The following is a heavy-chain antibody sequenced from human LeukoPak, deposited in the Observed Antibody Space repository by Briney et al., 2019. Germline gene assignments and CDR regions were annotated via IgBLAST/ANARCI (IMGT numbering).Heavy chain of an antibody. CDR3: ETVRYYYGMDV. Sequence: ASVKLSCEVSGYTLTELSMHWVRQAPGKGLEWMGDFAPQDGETIYAQKFQGRVTMTEDTSTDTAYMELSSLRSEDTAVYYCETVRYYYGMDVWGQGTTVTVSS. V-gene: IGHV1-24*01. CDR2: FAPQDGET. J-gene: IGHJ6*02. CDR1: GYTLTELS.